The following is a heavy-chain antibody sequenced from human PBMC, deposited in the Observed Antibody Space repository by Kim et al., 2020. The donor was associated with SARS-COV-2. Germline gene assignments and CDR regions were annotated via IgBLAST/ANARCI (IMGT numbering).Heavy chain of an antibody. J-gene: IGHJ4*01. D-gene: IGHD4-17*01. CDR3: ARGMTPYGDYPPFDY. V-gene: IGHV3-30-3*01. CDR1: GFTFSSYA. CDR2: ISYDGSNK. Sequence: GGSLRLSCAASGFTFSSYAIHWVRQAPGKGLEWVAVISYDGSNKYYADSVKGRFTISRDNSKNTLYLQMNSLRAEDTAVYYCARGMTPYGDYPPFDYWG.